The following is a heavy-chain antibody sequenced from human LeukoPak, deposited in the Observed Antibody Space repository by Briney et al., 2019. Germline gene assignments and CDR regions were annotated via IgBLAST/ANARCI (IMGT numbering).Heavy chain of an antibody. CDR3: ARSHSVWTSFDY. D-gene: IGHD3/OR15-3a*01. J-gene: IGHJ4*02. CDR1: GASISRSY. CDR2: IYYSGST. Sequence: SETLSLTCTVSGASISRSYWSWIRQFPGKGLEWIGYIYYSGSTNYNPSLKSRVTISVDTSKNQFSLKLSSVTAADTAVYYCARSHSVWTSFDYWGQGTLVTVSS. V-gene: IGHV4-59*01.